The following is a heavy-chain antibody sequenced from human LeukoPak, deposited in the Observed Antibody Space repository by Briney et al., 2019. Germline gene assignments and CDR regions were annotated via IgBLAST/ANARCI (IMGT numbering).Heavy chain of an antibody. Sequence: SETLSLTCTVSGGSLSGYYWSWIRQPAGKGLEWIGRIYTTGSTNNNPSLRSRVTISVDASKNQFSLKLISVTAADTAVYYCARNRNLGGFDYWGQGTLVTVSS. CDR2: IYTTGST. V-gene: IGHV4-4*07. CDR3: ARNRNLGGFDY. J-gene: IGHJ4*02. CDR1: GGSLSGYY. D-gene: IGHD3-16*01.